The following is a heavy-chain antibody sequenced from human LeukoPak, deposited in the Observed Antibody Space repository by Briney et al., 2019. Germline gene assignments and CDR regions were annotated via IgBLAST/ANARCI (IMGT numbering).Heavy chain of an antibody. CDR3: ARDYFSVITMIA. Sequence: ASVKVSCRASGYTFTGYYMHCVRQAPGQGLEWMGRINPNSGGTNYAQKFQGRVTMTRDTSITTAYMELSRLRSDDTAVYYCARDYFSVITMIAWGQGTLVTVSS. J-gene: IGHJ1*01. V-gene: IGHV1-2*06. CDR2: INPNSGGT. D-gene: IGHD3-22*01. CDR1: GYTFTGYY.